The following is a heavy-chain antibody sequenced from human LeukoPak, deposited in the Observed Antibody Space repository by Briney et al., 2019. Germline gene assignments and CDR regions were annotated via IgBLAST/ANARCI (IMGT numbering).Heavy chain of an antibody. CDR2: IYYSGST. CDR3: ARSSGSYYMNYYYYTDV. Sequence: SETLSLTCTVSGGSISSSSYYWGWIRQPPGKGLEWIGSIYYSGSTNYNPSLKSRVTISVDTSKNQFSLKLSSVTAADTAVYYCARSSGSYYMNYYYYTDVWGKGTTVTVSS. CDR1: GGSISSSSYY. J-gene: IGHJ6*03. V-gene: IGHV4-39*07. D-gene: IGHD3-10*01.